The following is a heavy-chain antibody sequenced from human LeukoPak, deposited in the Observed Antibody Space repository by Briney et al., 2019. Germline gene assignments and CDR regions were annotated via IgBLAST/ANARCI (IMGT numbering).Heavy chain of an antibody. J-gene: IGHJ4*02. Sequence: GGSLRLSRAASGFTFSSYAMSWVRQAPGKGLEWVSAISGSGGSTYYADSVKGRFTISRDNSKNTLYLQMNSLRAEDTAVYYCARVFRGLYFDYWGQGTLVTVSS. D-gene: IGHD3-16*01. CDR3: ARVFRGLYFDY. V-gene: IGHV3-23*01. CDR2: ISGSGGST. CDR1: GFTFSSYA.